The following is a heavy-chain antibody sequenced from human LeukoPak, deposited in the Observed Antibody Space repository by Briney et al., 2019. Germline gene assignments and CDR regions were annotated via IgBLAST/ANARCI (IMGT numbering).Heavy chain of an antibody. CDR1: GFTFSSYS. J-gene: IGHJ4*02. D-gene: IGHD3-22*01. Sequence: PGGSLRLSCAASGFTFSSYSMNWVRQAPGKGLEWVSSISSSSSYIYYADSVKGRFTISRDNAKNSLYLQMNSLRAEDTAVYYCARDLASGYYAQPPDYWGQGTLVTVSS. CDR2: ISSSSSYI. V-gene: IGHV3-21*01. CDR3: ARDLASGYYAQPPDY.